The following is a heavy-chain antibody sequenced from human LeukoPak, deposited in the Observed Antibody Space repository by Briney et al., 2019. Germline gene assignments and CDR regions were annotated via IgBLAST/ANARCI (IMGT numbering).Heavy chain of an antibody. D-gene: IGHD3-3*01. CDR3: ARDPWGGGGITIFGVVIIGGSFDY. CDR1: GFTFSSYA. Sequence: GGSLRLSCAASGFTFSSYAMHWVRQAPGKGLEWVAVISYDGSNKYYADSVKGRFTISRDNSKNTLYLQMNSLRAEDTAVYYRARDPWGGGGITIFGVVIIGGSFDYWGQGTLVTVSS. CDR2: ISYDGSNK. V-gene: IGHV3-30-3*01. J-gene: IGHJ4*02.